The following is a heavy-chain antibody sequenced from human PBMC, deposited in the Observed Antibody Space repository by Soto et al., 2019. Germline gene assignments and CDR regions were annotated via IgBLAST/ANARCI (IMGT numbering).Heavy chain of an antibody. Sequence: PSETLSLTCTVSGGSISSYYWSWIRQPPGKGLEWIGYIYYSGSTNYNPSLKSRVTISVDTSKNQFSLKLSSVTAADTAVYYCARDRKGANWFDPWGQGTLVTVSS. CDR2: IYYSGST. J-gene: IGHJ5*02. CDR3: ARDRKGANWFDP. CDR1: GGSISSYY. V-gene: IGHV4-59*01.